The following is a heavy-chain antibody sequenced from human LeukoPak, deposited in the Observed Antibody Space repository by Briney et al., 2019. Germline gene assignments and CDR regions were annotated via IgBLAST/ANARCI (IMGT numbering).Heavy chain of an antibody. V-gene: IGHV4-31*03. J-gene: IGHJ4*02. Sequence: SETLSLTCTVSGGSISSGGYYWSWIRQHPGKGLEWIGYIYYSGSTYYNPSLKSRVTISVDTSKNQFSLKLSSVTAADTAVYYCARLVGLELSIDYWGQGTLVTVSS. CDR3: ARLVGLELSIDY. CDR1: GGSISSGGYY. D-gene: IGHD1-7*01. CDR2: IYYSGST.